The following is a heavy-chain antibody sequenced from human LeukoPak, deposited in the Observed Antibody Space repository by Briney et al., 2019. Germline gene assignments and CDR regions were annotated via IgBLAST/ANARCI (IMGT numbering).Heavy chain of an antibody. V-gene: IGHV1-18*01. D-gene: IGHD3-3*01. CDR1: GYTFTSYG. J-gene: IGHJ5*02. CDR3: ARDTPVPLVDDFWSGYYPTFDP. Sequence: ASVKVSCKASGYTFTSYGISWVRQAPGQGLEWMGWISAYNGNTNYAQELQGRVTMTTDTSTSTAYMELRSLRSDDTAVYYCARDTPVPLVDDFWSGYYPTFDPWGQGTLVTVSS. CDR2: ISAYNGNT.